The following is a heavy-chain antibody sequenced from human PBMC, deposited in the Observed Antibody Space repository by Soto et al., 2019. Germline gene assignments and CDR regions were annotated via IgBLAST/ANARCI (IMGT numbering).Heavy chain of an antibody. D-gene: IGHD3-3*01. V-gene: IGHV3-23*01. Sequence: ALMLSCEGYGFAFGTYAMSWVRQAPGKGLEWVSSISNSGTSTYYADSVKGRFTISRDNSKNTVHLQMNSLRAEDTAVYYCAKKTNHDFGSGYYTKAFDSWGQGTLVTAS. J-gene: IGHJ4*02. CDR1: GFAFGTYA. CDR2: ISNSGTST. CDR3: AKKTNHDFGSGYYTKAFDS.